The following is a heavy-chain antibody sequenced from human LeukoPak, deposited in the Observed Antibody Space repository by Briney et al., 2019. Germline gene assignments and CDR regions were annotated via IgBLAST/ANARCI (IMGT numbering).Heavy chain of an antibody. CDR1: GGSFSGYY. Sequence: SETLSLTCAVYGGSFSGYYWSWIRQPPGEGLEWMGEINHSGSTNYNPSLKSRVTISVDTSKSQSSLKLSSVTAADTAVHYCARGSSITGTTRGEYYFDSWGQGTLVTVSS. CDR2: INHSGST. D-gene: IGHD1-20*01. V-gene: IGHV4-34*01. CDR3: ARGSSITGTTRGEYYFDS. J-gene: IGHJ4*02.